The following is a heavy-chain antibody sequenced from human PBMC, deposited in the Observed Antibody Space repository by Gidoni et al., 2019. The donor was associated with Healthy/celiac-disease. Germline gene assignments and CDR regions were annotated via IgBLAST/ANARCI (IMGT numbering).Heavy chain of an antibody. J-gene: IGHJ4*02. D-gene: IGHD7-27*01. CDR3: ARDIGAGEDLWDY. CDR2: IKQDGSEK. V-gene: IGHV3-7*01. CDR1: GFTLSCYW. Sequence: EVQLAASGGGLVQPGGSLRLSCAASGFTLSCYWMSWVRQAPGKGLEWVANIKQDGSEKYYVDSVKGRFTISRDNTKNSLYLQMSSLRAEDTAVYYCARDIGAGEDLWDYWGQGTLVTVSS.